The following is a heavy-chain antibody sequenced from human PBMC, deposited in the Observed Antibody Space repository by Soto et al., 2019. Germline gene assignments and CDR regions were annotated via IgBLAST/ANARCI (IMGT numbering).Heavy chain of an antibody. Sequence: QVQLVQSGAEVKKPGASVKVSCKASGYTFTSYGISWVRQAPGQGLEWMGWISAYNGNTNYAQKLQGRVTMTTDTATSTAYRELRSLRSGDRVVEYCAIDVGVQARFVPWGQGTLVTVSS. CDR3: AIDVGVQARFVP. CDR1: GYTFTSYG. J-gene: IGHJ5*02. V-gene: IGHV1-18*01. D-gene: IGHD2-8*01. CDR2: ISAYNGNT.